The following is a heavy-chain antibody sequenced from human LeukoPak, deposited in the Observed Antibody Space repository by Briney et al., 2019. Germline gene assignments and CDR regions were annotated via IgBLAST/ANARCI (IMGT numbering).Heavy chain of an antibody. CDR1: GYTFTSYG. D-gene: IGHD2-15*01. V-gene: IGHV1-18*01. J-gene: IGHJ3*02. Sequence: ASVKVSFKASGYTFTSYGISWVRQAPGQGLEWMGWISVHNGNPNYAQKLQGRVTMTTDTSTSTAYMELRSLRSDDTAVYYCARDPLGYCSGGSCYRAAFDIWGQGTMVTVSS. CDR2: ISVHNGNP. CDR3: ARDPLGYCSGGSCYRAAFDI.